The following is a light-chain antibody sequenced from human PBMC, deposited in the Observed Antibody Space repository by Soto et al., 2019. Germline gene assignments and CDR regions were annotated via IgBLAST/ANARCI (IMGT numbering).Light chain of an antibody. V-gene: IGKV3-15*01. Sequence: EIVMTQSPANLSVSPGESVGLSCRASQTISDNLAWYQQKPGLPPRLLIYHTSTRASGVPARFSGSGSGTDFSLTIRSLQSEDFAVYYCQRYDNWPLIFGGGTKVDIK. CDR1: QTISDN. J-gene: IGKJ4*01. CDR2: HTS. CDR3: QRYDNWPLI.